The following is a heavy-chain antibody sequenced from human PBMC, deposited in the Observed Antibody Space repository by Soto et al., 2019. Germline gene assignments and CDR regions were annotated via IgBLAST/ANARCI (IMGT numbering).Heavy chain of an antibody. CDR1: GGSISSSSYY. V-gene: IGHV4-39*01. J-gene: IGHJ4*02. D-gene: IGHD2-2*01. Sequence: QLQLQESGPGLVKPSETLSLTCTVSGGSISSSSYYWGWIRQPPGKGLEWIGSIYYNGNTYYTPSLKSRVTIAVDTSKNQFSLMLTSVTAADTAVYFWARCFCAGTYCTSSSCYFDYWGQGSLVTVAS. CDR3: ARCFCAGTYCTSSSCYFDY. CDR2: IYYNGNT.